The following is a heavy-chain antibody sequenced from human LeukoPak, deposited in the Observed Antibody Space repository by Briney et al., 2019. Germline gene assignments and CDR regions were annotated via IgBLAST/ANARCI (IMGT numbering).Heavy chain of an antibody. D-gene: IGHD6-13*01. CDR1: GGSISSSSYY. CDR3: ARAERQQLAPFDY. CDR2: IYYSGST. V-gene: IGHV4-39*07. Sequence: SETLSLTCTVSGGSISSSSYYWGWIRQPPGKGLEWIGSIYYSGSTYYNPSLKSRVTISVDTSKNQFSLKLSSVTAADTAVYYCARAERQQLAPFDYWGQGTLVTVSS. J-gene: IGHJ4*02.